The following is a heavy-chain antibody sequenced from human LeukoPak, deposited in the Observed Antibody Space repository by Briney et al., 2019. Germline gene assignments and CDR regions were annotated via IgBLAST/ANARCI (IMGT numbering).Heavy chain of an antibody. V-gene: IGHV4-59*12. CDR1: GGSINSYY. Sequence: SETLSLTCTVSGGSINSYYWSWIRQPPGKGLEWIGCIYYSGSTNYNPSLKSRVTISVDTSKNQFSLKLSSVTAADTAVYYCARGSLNWFDPWGQGTLVTVSS. CDR2: IYYSGST. CDR3: ARGSLNWFDP. J-gene: IGHJ5*02.